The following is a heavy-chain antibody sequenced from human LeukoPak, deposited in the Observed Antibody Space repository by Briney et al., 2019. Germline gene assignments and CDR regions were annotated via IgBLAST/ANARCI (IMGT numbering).Heavy chain of an antibody. CDR2: INWNGGST. D-gene: IGHD3-10*01. CDR1: GFIFDDYG. Sequence: GGSLRLSCAASGFIFDDYGMSWVRQVPGKGLEWVSGINWNGGSTGYADSVKGRFTISRDNSKNTLYLQMNSLRAEDTAVYYCATVSYGSGSYPHPFDPWGQGTLVSVSS. J-gene: IGHJ5*02. V-gene: IGHV3-20*04. CDR3: ATVSYGSGSYPHPFDP.